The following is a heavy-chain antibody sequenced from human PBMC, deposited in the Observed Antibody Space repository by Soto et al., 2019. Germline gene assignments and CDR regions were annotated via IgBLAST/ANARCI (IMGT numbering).Heavy chain of an antibody. D-gene: IGHD6-19*01. J-gene: IGHJ4*02. Sequence: GGSLRLCCAASGFTFSSYAMNWVRQGPGKGLEWVSVISGSGGSTYYADSVKGRCTISRDNSKNPLYLQMNSLRAEDTAVYYCASRSSGWYFDYWGQGTLVTVSS. CDR3: ASRSSGWYFDY. CDR1: GFTFSSYA. CDR2: ISGSGGST. V-gene: IGHV3-23*01.